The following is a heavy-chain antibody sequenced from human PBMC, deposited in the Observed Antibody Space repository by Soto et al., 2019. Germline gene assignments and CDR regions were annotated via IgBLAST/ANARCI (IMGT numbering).Heavy chain of an antibody. CDR2: TIPIFDTP. CDR1: GGTFGNYG. J-gene: IGHJ5*01. Sequence: GASVKVSCKASGGTFGNYGISWLRQAPGQGLEWMGGTIPIFDTPHYAQKFRDRVTITADATSTAYMELTSLTSEDTATYYCARDREDGSGTKYNWFDSWGQRTLVTVSS. CDR3: ARDREDGSGTKYNWFDS. V-gene: IGHV1-69*13. D-gene: IGHD3-10*01.